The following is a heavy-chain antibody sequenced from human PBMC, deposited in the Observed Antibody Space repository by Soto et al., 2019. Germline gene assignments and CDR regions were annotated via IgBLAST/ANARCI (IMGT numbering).Heavy chain of an antibody. CDR2: FDPEDGEI. Sequence: ASVKVSCKVSGYTLTELSMHWVRQSPGKGLEWMGGFDPEDGEIIYAQKFQGRVTMTEDTSTDTAYMELSSLRSEDTAVYYCATAVYSGYDIYYWGQGTLVTVSS. CDR3: ATAVYSGYDIYY. D-gene: IGHD5-12*01. CDR1: GYTLTELS. J-gene: IGHJ4*02. V-gene: IGHV1-24*01.